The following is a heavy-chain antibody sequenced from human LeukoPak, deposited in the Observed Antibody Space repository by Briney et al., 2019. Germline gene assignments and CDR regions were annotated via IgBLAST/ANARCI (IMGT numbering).Heavy chain of an antibody. CDR1: DDSISSYY. CDR3: ARGVGVDGDYYYYYMDV. V-gene: IGHV4-34*01. CDR2: INHSGST. J-gene: IGHJ6*03. Sequence: KASETLSLTCTVSDDSISSYYWSWIRQPPGKGLEWIGEINHSGSTNYNPSLKSRVTISVDTSKNQFSLKLSSVTAADTAVYYCARGVGVDGDYYYYYMDVWGKGTTVTVSS. D-gene: IGHD1-26*01.